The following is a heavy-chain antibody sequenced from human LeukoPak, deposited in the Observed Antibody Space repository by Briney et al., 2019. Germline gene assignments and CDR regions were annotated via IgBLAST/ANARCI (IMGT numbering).Heavy chain of an antibody. V-gene: IGHV3-21*01. CDR1: GFTFSDAR. CDR2: FSSSGPYI. D-gene: IGHD2-2*01. CDR3: ARVSSAMTRWHFDL. J-gene: IGHJ2*01. Sequence: GGSLRLSCAASGFTFSDARMTWVRQAQGKGLEWVSSFSSSGPYIYYADSVKGRFTISRDNAKNSLYLQMNSLRAEDTAVYYCARVSSAMTRWHFDLWGRGTLVTVSS.